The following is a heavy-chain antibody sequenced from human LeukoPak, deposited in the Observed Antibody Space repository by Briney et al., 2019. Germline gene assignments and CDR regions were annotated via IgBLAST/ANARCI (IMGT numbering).Heavy chain of an antibody. D-gene: IGHD6-19*01. Sequence: PGGSLRLSCAASGFTCSSYNMNWVRQAPGKGLEWVSYISTGSSSIYYADSVKGRFTISRDNAKNSLYLHMNSLRDDDTAVYYCARGSSGWYFFDYWGQGTLVTVSS. CDR2: ISTGSSSI. V-gene: IGHV3-48*02. CDR3: ARGSSGWYFFDY. J-gene: IGHJ4*02. CDR1: GFTCSSYN.